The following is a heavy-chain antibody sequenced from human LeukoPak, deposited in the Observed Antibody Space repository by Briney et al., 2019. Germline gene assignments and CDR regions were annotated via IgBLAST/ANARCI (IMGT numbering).Heavy chain of an antibody. Sequence: SQTLSLTCDVSGDSLSSGGYCWTWIRQLPGKGLEWNGYIYHSGTTYYNPSLKSRVTMSVDTSKNQFFLKVNSVTAADTAVYYCARAVLDNENYYAWFDPWGQGTLVTVSS. CDR2: IYHSGTT. CDR1: GDSLSSGGYC. CDR3: ARAVLDNENYYAWFDP. V-gene: IGHV4-30-2*06. J-gene: IGHJ5*02. D-gene: IGHD3-10*01.